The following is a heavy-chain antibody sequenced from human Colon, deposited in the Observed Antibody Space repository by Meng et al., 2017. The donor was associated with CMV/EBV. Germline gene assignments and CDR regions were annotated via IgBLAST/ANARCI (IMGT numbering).Heavy chain of an antibody. J-gene: IGHJ4*02. CDR3: GRGTSSGLRY. CDR2: MSAYDGET. Sequence: ASVKVSCKTSGYMFINYGITWVRQAPGQGPEWMGWMSAYDGETKYAQKFQGRLTMSTDTSTSTAFMELRSLKSDDTALYYCGRGTSSGLRYWGQGTLVTVSS. V-gene: IGHV1-18*01. CDR1: GYMFINYG. D-gene: IGHD3-22*01.